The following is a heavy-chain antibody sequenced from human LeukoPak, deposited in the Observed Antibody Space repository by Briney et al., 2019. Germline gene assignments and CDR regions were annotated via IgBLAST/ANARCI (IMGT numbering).Heavy chain of an antibody. CDR1: GRSFSGYY. CDR2: INHSGST. D-gene: IGHD6-6*01. CDR3: ARLPGDRSSFSDY. Sequence: PSETLSLTCAVYGRSFSGYYWSWIRQPPGKGLEWIGEINHSGSTNYNPSLKSRVTISVDTSKNQFSLKLSSVTAADTAVYYCARLPGDRSSFSDYWGQGTLATVSS. V-gene: IGHV4-34*01. J-gene: IGHJ4*02.